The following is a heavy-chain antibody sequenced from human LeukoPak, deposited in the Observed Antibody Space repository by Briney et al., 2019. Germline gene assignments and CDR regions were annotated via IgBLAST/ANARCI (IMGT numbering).Heavy chain of an antibody. Sequence: GGSLRLSCSASGFTFSTYWMSWVRQAPGKGLEWVAVIWYDGSNKYYADSVKGRFTISRDNSKNTLYLQMNSLRAEDTAVYYCARDYYDSSGYYYDRNFDYWGQGTLVTVSS. CDR1: GFTFSTYW. CDR2: IWYDGSNK. J-gene: IGHJ4*02. CDR3: ARDYYDSSGYYYDRNFDY. V-gene: IGHV3-33*08. D-gene: IGHD3-22*01.